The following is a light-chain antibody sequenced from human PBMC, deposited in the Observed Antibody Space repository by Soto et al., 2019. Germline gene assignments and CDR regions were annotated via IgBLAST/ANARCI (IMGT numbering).Light chain of an antibody. CDR2: DVS. CDR3: CSYAGAFTYV. CDR1: SSDVGGYSY. Sequence: QSVLTQPRSVSGSPGHSVTISCTVTSSDVGGYSYVSWYQQHPGKAPKLMISDVSKRPSGVPDRFSGSKFGNTASLTISGLQAEDEADYYCCSYAGAFTYVFGSGTKSPS. V-gene: IGLV2-11*01. J-gene: IGLJ1*01.